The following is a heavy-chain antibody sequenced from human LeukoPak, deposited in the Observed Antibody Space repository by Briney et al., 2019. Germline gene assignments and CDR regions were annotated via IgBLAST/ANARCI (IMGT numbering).Heavy chain of an antibody. V-gene: IGHV3-30*18. J-gene: IGHJ4*02. Sequence: GGSLRLSCAASGFTFSSYGMHWVRQAPGKGLEWVAVISYDGSNKYYADSVKGRFTISRDNSKNTLYLQMNSLRAEDTAVYYCAKEISGPRYFDYWGQGTLVTVSS. CDR2: ISYDGSNK. CDR1: GFTFSSYG. CDR3: AKEISGPRYFDY. D-gene: IGHD1-14*01.